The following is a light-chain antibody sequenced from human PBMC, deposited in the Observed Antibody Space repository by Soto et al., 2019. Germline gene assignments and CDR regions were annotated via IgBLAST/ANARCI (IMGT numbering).Light chain of an antibody. CDR2: DAS. Sequence: IVLTQSPATLSLSPGERATLSCRASQSVSSYLAWYQQKPGQAPRLLIYDASNRATGIPARFSGSGSGTDFTLTISSLEPEDFAVYYCQQRSNWLLTFGGATKVEIK. J-gene: IGKJ4*01. CDR1: QSVSSY. CDR3: QQRSNWLLT. V-gene: IGKV3-11*01.